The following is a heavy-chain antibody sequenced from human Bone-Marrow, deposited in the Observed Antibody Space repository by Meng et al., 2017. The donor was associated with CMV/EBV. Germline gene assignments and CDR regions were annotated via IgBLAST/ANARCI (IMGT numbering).Heavy chain of an antibody. D-gene: IGHD2-15*01. CDR1: GGSFSGYY. CDR2: INHSGST. J-gene: IGHJ6*02. V-gene: IGHV4-34*01. Sequence: SETLSLTCAVYGGSFSGYYWSWIRQPPGKGLEWIGEINHSGSTNYNPSLKSRVTISVDTSKNQFSLKLSSVTAADTAVYYCARQTGSGYYDMDVWGQGTTVTVSS. CDR3: ARQTGSGYYDMDV.